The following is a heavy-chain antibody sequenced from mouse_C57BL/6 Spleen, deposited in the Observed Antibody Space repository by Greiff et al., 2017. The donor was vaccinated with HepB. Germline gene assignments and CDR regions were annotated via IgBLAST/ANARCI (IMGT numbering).Heavy chain of an antibody. V-gene: IGHV5-17*01. CDR2: ISSGSSTI. Sequence: EVKLVESGGGLVKPGGSLKLSCAASGFTFSDYGMHWVRQAPEKGLEWVAYISSGSSTIYYADTVKGRFTISRDNAKNTLFLQMTRLRSEDTAMYYCASGNYFDYWGQGTTLTVSS. CDR1: GFTFSDYG. J-gene: IGHJ2*01. CDR3: ASGNYFDY. D-gene: IGHD1-1*02.